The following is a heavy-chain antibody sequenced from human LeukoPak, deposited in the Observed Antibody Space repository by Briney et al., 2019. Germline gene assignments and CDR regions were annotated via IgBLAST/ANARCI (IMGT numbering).Heavy chain of an antibody. Sequence: KPSETLSLTCTVSGGSISSTTYYWGWIRQTPGKGLEWIGSIYYTVSTYSNPSLRSRVTISIDTSKNQFSLNLSSVTAADTAVYYCARDPGALITMTINNWFDPWGQGTLVTVSS. CDR2: IYYTVST. J-gene: IGHJ5*02. D-gene: IGHD3-22*01. CDR1: GGSISSTTYY. CDR3: ARDPGALITMTINNWFDP. V-gene: IGHV4-39*07.